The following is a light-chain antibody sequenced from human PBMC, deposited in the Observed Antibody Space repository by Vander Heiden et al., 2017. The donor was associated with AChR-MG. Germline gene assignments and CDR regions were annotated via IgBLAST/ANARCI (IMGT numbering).Light chain of an antibody. CDR2: NNN. Sequence: SVLTQQPSPSGTHGQRVTISCSGSSSNIGSNYVYWYQQLPGTAPDLHIYNNNQRPSGVPDRFSGSKSGTSASLAISGLRSEDEADYYCAAWDDSLSGPVFGGGTKLTVL. V-gene: IGLV1-47*02. CDR3: AAWDDSLSGPV. CDR1: SSNIGSNY. J-gene: IGLJ3*02.